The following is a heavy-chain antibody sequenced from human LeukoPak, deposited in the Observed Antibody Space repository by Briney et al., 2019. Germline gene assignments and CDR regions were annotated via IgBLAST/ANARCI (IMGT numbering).Heavy chain of an antibody. CDR1: GYTFTSYD. Sequence: ASVKVSCKASGYTFTSYDINWVRQATGQGLGWMGWMNPNSGNTGYAQKFQGRVTMTRNTSISTAYMELSSLRSEDTAVYYCARGVLRFLEWLPWFDPWGQGTLVTVSS. CDR2: MNPNSGNT. J-gene: IGHJ5*02. CDR3: ARGVLRFLEWLPWFDP. D-gene: IGHD3-3*01. V-gene: IGHV1-8*01.